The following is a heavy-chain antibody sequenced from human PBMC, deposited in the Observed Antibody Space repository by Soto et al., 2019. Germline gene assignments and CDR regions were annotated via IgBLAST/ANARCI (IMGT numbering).Heavy chain of an antibody. V-gene: IGHV4-34*01. CDR2: INHVGGT. D-gene: IGHD3-16*01. CDR3: VRIRYQLPSSVLWLDP. Sequence: PSETLSLTCAGYGGFLSESYWTWMRQPPGKGLEWIGEINHVGGTNYNPSLKSRVTMSVDTSQNQFSLRLISVTAGDTAMYFCVRIRYQLPSSVLWLDPWGQGPPVTVS. CDR1: GGFLSESY. J-gene: IGHJ5*02.